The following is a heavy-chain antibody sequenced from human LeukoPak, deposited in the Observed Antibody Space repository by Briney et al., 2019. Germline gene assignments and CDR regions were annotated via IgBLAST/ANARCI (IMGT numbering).Heavy chain of an antibody. CDR2: IDPSDSYT. J-gene: IGHJ4*02. Sequence: PGESLKISCKGSGYIFTDYWINLVRQMPGKGLEWMGRIDPSDSYTNYSPSFQGHVTISVDTSIATAYLQWSSLRAADTAMYYCVRQGTHIAAAGIDYWGQGTLVTVSS. V-gene: IGHV5-10-1*01. CDR1: GYIFTDYW. CDR3: VRQGTHIAAAGIDY. D-gene: IGHD6-13*01.